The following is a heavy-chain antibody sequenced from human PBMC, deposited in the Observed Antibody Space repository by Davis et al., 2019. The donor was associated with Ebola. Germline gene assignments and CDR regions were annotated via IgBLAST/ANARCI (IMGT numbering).Heavy chain of an antibody. CDR3: ARGVAARPAE. J-gene: IGHJ4*02. V-gene: IGHV1-46*01. CDR2: ITPSGGST. Sequence: ASVKVSCTASGYTFTSYYMHWARQAPGQGLEWIGIITPSGGSTSDAQKFQGRVTITRETSTSTVYMELSSLRSENTALYYCARGVAARPAEWGQGTLVTVSS. CDR1: GYTFTSYY. D-gene: IGHD6-6*01.